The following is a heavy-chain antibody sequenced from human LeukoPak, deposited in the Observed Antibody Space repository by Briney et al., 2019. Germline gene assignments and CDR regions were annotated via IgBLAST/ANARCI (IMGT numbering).Heavy chain of an antibody. V-gene: IGHV7-4-1*04. Sequence: ASVNVSCKASGYTLTSYAMNWVRQAPGQGLEWMGWINTNSGNPTYAQGFTGRFVFSLDTSVRMAYLQISSLKAEDTGVYYCAREGGDHTFDYWGQGTLVTVSS. CDR2: INTNSGNP. CDR1: GYTLTSYA. D-gene: IGHD2-21*02. CDR3: AREGGDHTFDY. J-gene: IGHJ4*02.